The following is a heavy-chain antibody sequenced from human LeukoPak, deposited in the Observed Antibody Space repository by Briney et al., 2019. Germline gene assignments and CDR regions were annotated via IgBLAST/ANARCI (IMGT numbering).Heavy chain of an antibody. CDR3: ARDHRPRLEWFGAGLVDY. CDR1: GYTFTSYY. CDR2: INPSGGST. D-gene: IGHD3-3*01. J-gene: IGHJ4*02. Sequence: ASVKVSCKASGYTFTSYYMHWVRQAPGQGLEWMGIINPSGGSTSYAQKFQGRVTMTRDTSTSTVSMELSSLRSEDTAVYYCARDHRPRLEWFGAGLVDYWGQGTLVTVSS. V-gene: IGHV1-46*01.